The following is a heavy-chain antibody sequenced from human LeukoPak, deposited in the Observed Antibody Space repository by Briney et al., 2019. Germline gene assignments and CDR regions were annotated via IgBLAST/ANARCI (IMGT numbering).Heavy chain of an antibody. Sequence: ASVKVSCKASGYTFTSYAMNWVRQAPGQGLEWMGWINTNTGNPTYAQGFTGRFVFSLDTSVSTAYLQISSLKAEDTAVYYCARVSGEWELPRGGFDPWGQGTLVTVSS. CDR2: INTNTGNP. D-gene: IGHD1-26*01. CDR1: GYTFTSYA. J-gene: IGHJ5*02. V-gene: IGHV7-4-1*02. CDR3: ARVSGEWELPRGGFDP.